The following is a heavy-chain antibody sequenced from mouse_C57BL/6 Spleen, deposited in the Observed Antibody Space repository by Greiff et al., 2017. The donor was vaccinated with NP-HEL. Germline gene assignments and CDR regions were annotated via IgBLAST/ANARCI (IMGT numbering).Heavy chain of an antibody. CDR2: FYPGSGSI. Sequence: QVQLQQSGAELVKPGASVKLSCKASGYTFTEYTIHWVKQRSGQGLEWIGWFYPGSGSIKYNEKFKDKATLTADKSSSTVYMELSRLTSEDSAVYCCARHEEASTMVTSYAMDYWGQGTSVTVSS. D-gene: IGHD2-2*01. V-gene: IGHV1-62-2*01. CDR3: ARHEEASTMVTSYAMDY. J-gene: IGHJ4*01. CDR1: GYTFTEYT.